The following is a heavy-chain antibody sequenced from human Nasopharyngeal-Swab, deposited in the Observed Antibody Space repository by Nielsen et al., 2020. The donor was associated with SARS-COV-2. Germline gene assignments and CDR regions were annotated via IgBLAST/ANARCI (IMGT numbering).Heavy chain of an antibody. D-gene: IGHD1-26*01. V-gene: IGHV1-46*01. CDR3: ARSGSYYQGTFDY. J-gene: IGHJ4*02. Sequence: GSVKVSCKASGYTFTSYYLHWVRQAPGQGLEWMGIINPSGGSSSYAQKFQGRVTMTRDTSTSTVYMELSSLRSEDTAVYYCARSGSYYQGTFDYWGQGTLVTVSS. CDR1: GYTFTSYY. CDR2: INPSGGSS.